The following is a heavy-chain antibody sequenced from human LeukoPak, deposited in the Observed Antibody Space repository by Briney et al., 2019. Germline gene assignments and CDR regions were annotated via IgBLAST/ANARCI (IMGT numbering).Heavy chain of an antibody. CDR3: ARVVRYSSGPLTDLLPYYFDS. CDR2: MNPNSGNT. CDR1: GCTFTSYD. D-gene: IGHD6-19*01. Sequence: GASVKVSCKASGCTFTSYDINWVRQATGQGLEWMGWMNPNSGNTGYAQKFQGRVTMTRNTSASTVYMELSSLRSEDMAVYYCARVVRYSSGPLTDLLPYYFDSWGQGTLLTVSS. V-gene: IGHV1-8*01. J-gene: IGHJ4*02.